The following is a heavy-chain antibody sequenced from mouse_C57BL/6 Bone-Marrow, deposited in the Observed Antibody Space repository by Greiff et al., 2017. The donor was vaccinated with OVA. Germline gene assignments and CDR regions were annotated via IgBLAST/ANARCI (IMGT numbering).Heavy chain of an antibody. D-gene: IGHD1-1*01. V-gene: IGHV1-12*01. CDR2: IYPGNGDT. CDR3: ARGYGSSHRYYFDY. CDR1: GYTFTSYN. J-gene: IGHJ2*01. Sequence: QSGAELVRPGASVKMSCKASGYTFTSYNMHWVKQTPRQGLEWIGAIYPGNGDTSYNQKFKGKATLTVDKSSSTAYMQLSSLTSEDSAVYFCARGYGSSHRYYFDYWGQGTTLTVSS.